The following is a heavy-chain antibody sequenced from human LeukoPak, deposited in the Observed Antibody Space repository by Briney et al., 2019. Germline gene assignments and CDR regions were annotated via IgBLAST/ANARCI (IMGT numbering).Heavy chain of an antibody. Sequence: GGSLRLSCAASGFTFDDYGMSWVRQAPGKGLEWVSGINWNGGSTGYADSVKGRFTISRDNAKKSLYLQMNSLRAEDTAFYYCARIVVDSAGSDYFDYWGQGTLVTVSS. CDR1: GFTFDDYG. CDR3: ARIVVDSAGSDYFDY. J-gene: IGHJ4*02. D-gene: IGHD3-22*01. CDR2: INWNGGST. V-gene: IGHV3-20*04.